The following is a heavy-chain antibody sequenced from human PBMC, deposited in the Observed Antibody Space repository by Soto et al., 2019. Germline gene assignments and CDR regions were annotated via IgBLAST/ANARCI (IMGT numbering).Heavy chain of an antibody. Sequence: SETLSLTCTVSGGSISSGGYYWSWIRQHPGKGLEWIGYIYYSGSTYYNPSLKSRVTISVDTSKNQFSLKLSSVTAADTAVYYCARGQDYDYVWGSYPPPSFDYWGQGTLVTVSS. V-gene: IGHV4-31*03. D-gene: IGHD3-16*02. J-gene: IGHJ4*02. CDR1: GGSISSGGYY. CDR2: IYYSGST. CDR3: ARGQDYDYVWGSYPPPSFDY.